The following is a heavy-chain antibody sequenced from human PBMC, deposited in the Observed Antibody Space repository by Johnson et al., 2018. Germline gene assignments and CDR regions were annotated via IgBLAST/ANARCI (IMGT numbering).Heavy chain of an antibody. Sequence: QVQLVQSGAEVKKPGSSXKVSCKASGGTFSSYAISWVRQAPGQGLEWMGGIIPIFGTANYAQKFQGRVTIPADESTSTAYMGLSSLRSEDTAVYYCACMYSTSAPFGYYYGMDVWGQGTTVTVS. CDR3: ACMYSTSAPFGYYYGMDV. D-gene: IGHD6-6*01. J-gene: IGHJ6*02. CDR2: IIPIFGTA. V-gene: IGHV1-69*12. CDR1: GGTFSSYA.